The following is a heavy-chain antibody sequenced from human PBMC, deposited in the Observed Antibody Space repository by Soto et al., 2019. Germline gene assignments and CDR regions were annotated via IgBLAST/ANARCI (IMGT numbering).Heavy chain of an antibody. V-gene: IGHV3-53*02. Sequence: ELQLVETGGGVIQTGGSLRLSCAASGFSISSNYIAWVRQPPGKGLEWVSTTFSGGNTEYAASVKGRCSITRDHYKNTLHLQMDNMRVEDTAVYYCARETPSAIQGWAFGMDVWGQGTTVSVSS. J-gene: IGHJ6*02. CDR1: GFSISSNY. CDR2: TFSGGNT. D-gene: IGHD2-21*01. CDR3: ARETPSAIQGWAFGMDV.